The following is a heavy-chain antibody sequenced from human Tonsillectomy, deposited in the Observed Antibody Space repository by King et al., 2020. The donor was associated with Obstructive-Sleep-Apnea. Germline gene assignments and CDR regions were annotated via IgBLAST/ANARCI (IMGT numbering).Heavy chain of an antibody. V-gene: IGHV4-39*07. CDR1: GGSISSSSYY. J-gene: IGHJ4*02. D-gene: IGHD3-22*01. CDR3: AGDGGGGFWYDSSGYRFDY. CDR2: IYYSGST. Sequence: QLQESGPGLVKPSETLSLTCTVSGGSISSSSYYWGWIRQPPGKGLEWIGSIYYSGSTYYNPSLKSRVTISVDTSKNQFSLKLSSVTAADTAVYYCAGDGGGGFWYDSSGYRFDYWGQGTLVTVSS.